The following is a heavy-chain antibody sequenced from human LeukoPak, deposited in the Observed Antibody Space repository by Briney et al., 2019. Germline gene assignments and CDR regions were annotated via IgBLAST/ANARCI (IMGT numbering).Heavy chain of an antibody. CDR1: EFSVGSNY. D-gene: IGHD6-19*01. CDR2: IYSGGST. J-gene: IGHJ6*03. V-gene: IGHV3-66*01. CDR3: ARGGTSGGAPDYYYYMDV. Sequence: GGSLRLSCAASEFSVGSNYMTWVRQAPGKGLEWVSLIYSGGSTYYADSVKGRFTISRDNSKNTLYLQMNSLRAEDTGVYYCARGGTSGGAPDYYYYMDVWGKGTTVTVSS.